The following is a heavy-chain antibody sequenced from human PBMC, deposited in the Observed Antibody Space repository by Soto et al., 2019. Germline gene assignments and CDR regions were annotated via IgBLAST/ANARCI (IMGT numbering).Heavy chain of an antibody. CDR2: RSGSGGRT. D-gene: IGHD3-10*01. CDR1: GFSFIKYA. V-gene: IGHV3-23*01. J-gene: IGHJ4*02. CDR3: ASGFSAGKGSPPDY. Sequence: EVQLLESGGGLVQPGGSLRLSCAASGFSFIKYAMSWVRQAPGKGLEWVSGRSGSGGRTSSADSVKGRFAISRDNSRNTLYLQMNSLRDGDTAIYYCASGFSAGKGSPPDYWGQGTLVTVSS.